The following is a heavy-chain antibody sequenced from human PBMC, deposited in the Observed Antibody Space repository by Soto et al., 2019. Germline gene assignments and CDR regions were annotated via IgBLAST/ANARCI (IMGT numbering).Heavy chain of an antibody. D-gene: IGHD4-17*01. CDR1: GFTFSSYG. J-gene: IGHJ3*02. Sequence: VGSVRLSCAASGFTFSSYGMHWVRQAPGKGLEWVAVIWYDGSNKYYADSVKGRFTISRDNSKNTLYLQMNSLRAEDTAVYYCARYMTTVPPDAFDIWGQGTMVTVS. CDR2: IWYDGSNK. CDR3: ARYMTTVPPDAFDI. V-gene: IGHV3-33*01.